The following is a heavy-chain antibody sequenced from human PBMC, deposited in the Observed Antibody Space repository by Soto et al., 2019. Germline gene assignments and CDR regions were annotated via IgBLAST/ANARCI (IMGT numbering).Heavy chain of an antibody. CDR3: AKVGGYDFWSGYYSYNWFDP. J-gene: IGHJ5*02. D-gene: IGHD3-3*01. CDR1: GFTFSSYA. CDR2: ISGSGGST. Sequence: PGGTLRRSCATSGFTFSSYAMSWVRQAPGKGLEWVSAISGSGGSTYYADSVTGRFTISRDNSKNTLYLQMNSLRAEDTAVYYCAKVGGYDFWSGYYSYNWFDPWGQGTLVTVSS. V-gene: IGHV3-23*01.